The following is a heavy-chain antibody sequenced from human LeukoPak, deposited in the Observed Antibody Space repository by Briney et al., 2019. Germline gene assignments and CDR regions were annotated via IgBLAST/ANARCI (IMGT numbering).Heavy chain of an antibody. V-gene: IGHV1-69*13. J-gene: IGHJ4*02. Sequence: ASVRVSCKASGGTFSSYAISWVRQAPGQGLEWMGGIIPIFGTANYAQKFQGRVTITADESTSTAYMELSSLRSEDTAVYYCASFTIFGVVTKGYYFDYWGQGTLVTVSS. CDR1: GGTFSSYA. CDR3: ASFTIFGVVTKGYYFDY. D-gene: IGHD3-3*01. CDR2: IIPIFGTA.